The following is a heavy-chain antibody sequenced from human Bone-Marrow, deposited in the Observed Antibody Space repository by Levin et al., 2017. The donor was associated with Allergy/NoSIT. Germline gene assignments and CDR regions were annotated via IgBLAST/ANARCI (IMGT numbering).Heavy chain of an antibody. CDR2: ISGSGGST. CDR1: GFTFSSYA. V-gene: IGHV3-23*01. J-gene: IGHJ6*02. Sequence: GESLKISCAASGFTFSSYAMSWVRQAPGKGLEWVSAISGSGGSTYYADSVKGRFTISRDNSKNTLYLQMNSLRAEDTAVYYCAKAPYYDFWSGPKRYYYYGMDVWGQGTTVTVSS. CDR3: AKAPYYDFWSGPKRYYYYGMDV. D-gene: IGHD3-3*01.